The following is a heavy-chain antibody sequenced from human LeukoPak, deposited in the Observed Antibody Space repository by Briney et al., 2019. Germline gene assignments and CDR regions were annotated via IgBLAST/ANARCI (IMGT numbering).Heavy chain of an antibody. V-gene: IGHV3-15*01. D-gene: IGHD3-10*01. CDR1: GFTFSNAW. CDR3: TTGGSDLWGYYYYYYMDV. J-gene: IGHJ6*03. Sequence: PRGSLRLSCAASGFTFSNAWMSWVRQAPGKGLEWVGRIKSKTDGGTTDYAAPVKGRFTISRDDSKNTLYLQMNSLKTEDTAVYYCTTGGSDLWGYYYYYYMDVWGKGTTVTVSS. CDR2: IKSKTDGGTT.